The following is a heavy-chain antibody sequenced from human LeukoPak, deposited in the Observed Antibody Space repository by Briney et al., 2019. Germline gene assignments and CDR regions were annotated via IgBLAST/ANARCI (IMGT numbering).Heavy chain of an antibody. V-gene: IGHV4-59*08. J-gene: IGHJ6*03. D-gene: IGHD2-2*01. CDR1: GGSISNYY. CDR2: IYYGGST. Sequence: SETLSLTCTVSGGSISNYYWNWIRQPPGKGLEWIGYIYYGGSTNYNPSLKSRVTISVDTSKNQFSLKLSSVTAADTAVYYCARHGNLVVPANYYYMDFCGKGTTVTVSS. CDR3: ARHGNLVVPANYYYMDF.